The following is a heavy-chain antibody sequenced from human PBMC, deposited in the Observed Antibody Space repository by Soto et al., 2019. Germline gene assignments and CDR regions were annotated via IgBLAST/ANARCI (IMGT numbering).Heavy chain of an antibody. V-gene: IGHV3-30-3*01. D-gene: IGHD5-18*01. J-gene: IGHJ4*02. CDR3: ASEDTAMGSYYFDY. CDR2: ISYDGSNK. CDR1: GFTFSSYA. Sequence: GGSLRLSCAASGFTFSSYAMHWVRQAPGKGLEWVAVISYDGSNKYYADSVKGRFTISRDNSKNTLYLQMNSLRAEDTAVYYCASEDTAMGSYYFDYWGQGTLVTVSS.